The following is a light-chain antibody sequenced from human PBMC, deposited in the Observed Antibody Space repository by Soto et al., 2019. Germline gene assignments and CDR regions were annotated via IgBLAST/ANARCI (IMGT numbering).Light chain of an antibody. V-gene: IGKV3-11*01. Sequence: EVVLTQSPGTLSLSRGERATLSCRASQSVSSYLAWYQQKPGQAPWLLIYDASKRATGVPARFSGSGSGTDFTLTITTLEPEDFAVYYCQLYSRSPRQITFGQGTRLEIK. CDR1: QSVSSY. J-gene: IGKJ5*01. CDR3: QLYSRSPRQIT. CDR2: DAS.